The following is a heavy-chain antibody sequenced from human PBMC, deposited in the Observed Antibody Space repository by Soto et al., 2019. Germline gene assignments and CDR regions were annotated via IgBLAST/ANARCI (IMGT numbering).Heavy chain of an antibody. V-gene: IGHV4-59*01. CDR2: IYYSGST. D-gene: IGHD2-15*01. J-gene: IGHJ4*02. Sequence: QVQLQESGPGLVKPSETLSLTCTVSGGSISSYYWSWIRQPPGKGLEWIGYIYYSGSTNYNPSLKSRATISVDTYKNQFSLKLSAVTAADTGVYYCASYSGGSDYWGQGTLVTVSS. CDR3: ASYSGGSDY. CDR1: GGSISSYY.